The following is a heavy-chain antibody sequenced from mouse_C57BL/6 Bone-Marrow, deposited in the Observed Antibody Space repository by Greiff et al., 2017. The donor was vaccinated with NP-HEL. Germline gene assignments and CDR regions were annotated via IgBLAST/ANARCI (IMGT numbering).Heavy chain of an antibody. CDR2: IYWDDDK. Sequence: QVQLKESGPGILQSSQTLSLTCSFSGFSLSTSGMGVSWIRQPSGKGLEWLAHIYWDDDKRYNPSLKSRLTISKDTSRNQVFLKITSVDTADTATYYCARRGHYYGSSYWYFDVWGTGTTVTVSS. J-gene: IGHJ1*03. V-gene: IGHV8-12*01. D-gene: IGHD1-1*01. CDR3: ARRGHYYGSSYWYFDV. CDR1: GFSLSTSGMG.